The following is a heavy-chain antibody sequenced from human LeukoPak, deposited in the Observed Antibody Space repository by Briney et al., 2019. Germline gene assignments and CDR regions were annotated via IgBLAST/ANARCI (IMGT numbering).Heavy chain of an antibody. J-gene: IGHJ5*02. CDR3: ARPYENWFDP. CDR1: GGSFSGNY. V-gene: IGHV4-34*01. D-gene: IGHD2-8*01. CDR2: INHSGST. Sequence: PSETLSLTCAVYGGSFSGNYWSWIRQPPGKGLEWIGEINHSGSTNYNPSLKSRVTISVDTSKNQFSLKLSSVTAADTAVYYCARPYENWFDPWGQGTLVTVSS.